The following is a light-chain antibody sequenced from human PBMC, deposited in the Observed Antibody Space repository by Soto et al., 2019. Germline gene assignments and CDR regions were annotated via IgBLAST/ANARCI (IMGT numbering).Light chain of an antibody. J-gene: IGKJ2*01. Sequence: DIVMTQSPLSLPVTPGEPASISCRTTQSLLHSNGYNYLDWYLQKPGQSPQLLIFLGSNRASRVPDRFSGSGSGTDFTLKISRVEAEDVGVYYCMQALQTPYTFGQGTKLAI. CDR3: MQALQTPYT. CDR1: QSLLHSNGYNY. V-gene: IGKV2-28*01. CDR2: LGS.